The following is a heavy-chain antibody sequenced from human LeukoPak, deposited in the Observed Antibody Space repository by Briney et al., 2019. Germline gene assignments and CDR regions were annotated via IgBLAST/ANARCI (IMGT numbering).Heavy chain of an antibody. CDR2: IYHSGST. J-gene: IGHJ5*02. D-gene: IGHD4-17*01. CDR3: ARVWMTTVTTGWFDP. Sequence: PQTLSLTCAVSGGSISSGGYSWSWIRQPPGKGLEWIGYIYHSGSTYYNPSLKSRVTISVDRSKNQFSLKLSSVTAADTAVYYCARVWMTTVTTGWFDPWGQGTLVTVSS. CDR1: GGSISSGGYS. V-gene: IGHV4-30-2*01.